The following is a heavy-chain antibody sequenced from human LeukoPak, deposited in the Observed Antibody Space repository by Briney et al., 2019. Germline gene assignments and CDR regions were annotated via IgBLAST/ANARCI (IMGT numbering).Heavy chain of an antibody. V-gene: IGHV4-30-4*01. J-gene: IGHJ4*02. D-gene: IGHD6-6*01. CDR1: GGSISSGDYY. Sequence: PWETLSLTCTVSGGSISSGDYYWSWSRQPPGKGLEWIGYIYYSGSTYYNPSLKSRLTISGDTSKNQFSLRLSSVTAADTAVYYCARGTWSSSIDYWGQGTLVTVSS. CDR3: ARGTWSSSIDY. CDR2: IYYSGST.